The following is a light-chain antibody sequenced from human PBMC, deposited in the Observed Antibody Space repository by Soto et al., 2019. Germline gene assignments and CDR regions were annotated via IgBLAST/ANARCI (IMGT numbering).Light chain of an antibody. Sequence: IVMTQSPGTLSVSPGERATLSCRASQNIGNKVGWYQQTPGQAPRLLSYGASTRATSIPVRFSGSGSGTEFTLTITSLQSEDSAVYYCQQYGSSPIIFGQGTRLEIK. CDR2: GAS. V-gene: IGKV3-15*01. J-gene: IGKJ5*01. CDR1: QNIGNK. CDR3: QQYGSSPII.